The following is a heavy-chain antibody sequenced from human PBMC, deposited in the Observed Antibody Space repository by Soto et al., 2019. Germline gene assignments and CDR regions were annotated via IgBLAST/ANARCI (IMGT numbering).Heavy chain of an antibody. CDR1: GFTFSSYA. CDR2: ISYDGSNK. Sequence: QVQLVESGGGVVQPGRSLRLSCAASGFTFSSYAMHWVRQAPGKGLEWVAVISYDGSNKYYADSVKGRFTISRDNSKNTLNLQMNSLRADDTAVYYCARQAPYYYDSSGYYGAFDIWGQGTMVTVSS. D-gene: IGHD3-22*01. CDR3: ARQAPYYYDSSGYYGAFDI. V-gene: IGHV3-30-3*01. J-gene: IGHJ3*02.